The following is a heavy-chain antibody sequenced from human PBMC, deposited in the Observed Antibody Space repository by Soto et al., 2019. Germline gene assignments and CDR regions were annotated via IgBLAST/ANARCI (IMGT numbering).Heavy chain of an antibody. CDR2: ISYDGSNK. J-gene: IGHJ6*02. V-gene: IGHV3-30*18. D-gene: IGHD3-10*01. CDR3: AKESATRSRGGSYGSGSYYFFYYYYGMDV. Sequence: GGSLRLSCAASGFTFSSYGMHWVRQAPGKGLEWVAVISYDGSNKYYADSVKGRFTISRDNSKNTLYLQMNSLRAEDTAVYYCAKESATRSRGGSYGSGSYYFFYYYYGMDVWGQGTTVTVSS. CDR1: GFTFSSYG.